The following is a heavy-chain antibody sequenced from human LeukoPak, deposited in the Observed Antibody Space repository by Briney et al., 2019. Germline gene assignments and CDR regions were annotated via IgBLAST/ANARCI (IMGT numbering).Heavy chain of an antibody. Sequence: GGPLRLSCAPSGFTFTDYYMSWVRQAPGKGLEWVSAISGSGGSTYYADSVKGRFTISRDNSKNTLYLQMNSLRAEDTAVYYCAKNIVVVPAAQDYWGQGTLVTVSS. CDR3: AKNIVVVPAAQDY. V-gene: IGHV3-23*01. J-gene: IGHJ4*02. CDR2: ISGSGGST. D-gene: IGHD2-2*01. CDR1: GFTFTDYY.